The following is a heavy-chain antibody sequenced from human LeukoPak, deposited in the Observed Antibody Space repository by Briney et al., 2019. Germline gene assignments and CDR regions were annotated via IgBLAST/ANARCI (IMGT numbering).Heavy chain of an antibody. CDR3: ARAQAVAGTGGFDP. CDR1: GFTFTNYW. Sequence: GGFLRLSCAASGFTFTNYWMHWVRQAPGKGLVWVSRINSDGSSTSYADSVKGRFTISRDNAKNTLYLQMNSLRAEDTAVYYCARAQAVAGTGGFDPWGQGTLVTVSS. CDR2: INSDGSST. D-gene: IGHD6-19*01. V-gene: IGHV3-74*01. J-gene: IGHJ5*02.